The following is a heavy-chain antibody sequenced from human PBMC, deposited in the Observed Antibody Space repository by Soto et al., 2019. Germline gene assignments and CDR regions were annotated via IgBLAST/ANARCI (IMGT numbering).Heavy chain of an antibody. CDR1: GDSVRSRNYY. J-gene: IGHJ3*02. Sequence: QVQLQESRPGLVKPSETLSLTCTVSGDSVRSRNYYWIWIRQAPGTGLEWIGYVYDRVNYDSVRTIYITSLKSRVTISLDTSMNQFSLNLTSVTAADTAVYYWARVSDFGDDAYMRTFDIWGDGKKVAVSS. D-gene: IGHD3-10*01. CDR2: VYDRVNYDSVRT. CDR3: ARVSDFGDDAYMRTFDI. V-gene: IGHV4-61*01.